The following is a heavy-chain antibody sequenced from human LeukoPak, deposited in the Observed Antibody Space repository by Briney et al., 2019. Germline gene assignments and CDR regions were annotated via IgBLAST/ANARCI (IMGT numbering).Heavy chain of an antibody. Sequence: SETLSLTCTVSGGSISSYYWSWIRQPAGKGLEWIGRIYTSGSTNYNPSLKSRVTISVDTSKNQFSLKLSSVTAADTAVYYCARGRIHYYDSSGYSLYDAFDIWGQGTMVTVSS. D-gene: IGHD3-22*01. CDR2: IYTSGST. CDR1: GGSISSYY. V-gene: IGHV4-4*07. J-gene: IGHJ3*02. CDR3: ARGRIHYYDSSGYSLYDAFDI.